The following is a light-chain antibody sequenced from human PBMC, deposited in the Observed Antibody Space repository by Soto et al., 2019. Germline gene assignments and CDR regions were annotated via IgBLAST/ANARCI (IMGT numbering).Light chain of an antibody. V-gene: IGKV3-15*01. CDR3: QQYNNWPAWT. CDR2: GAS. J-gene: IGKJ1*01. CDR1: QSVSSN. Sequence: EIVMTQSPATLSVSPGERATLSCRASQSVSSNLAWYQQKPGQAPRLLIYGASTRATGIPARFSGSGSGTEFTLTISSLQSEDFAVYYCQQYNNWPAWTVGQGTKVEI.